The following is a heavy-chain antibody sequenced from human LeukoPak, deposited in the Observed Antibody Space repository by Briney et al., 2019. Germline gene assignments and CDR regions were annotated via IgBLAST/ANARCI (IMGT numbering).Heavy chain of an antibody. CDR3: ARGMYNWNYAFDY. J-gene: IGHJ4*02. CDR2: IYYSGST. D-gene: IGHD1-7*01. CDR1: GFKVSANY. Sequence: KSGGSLRLSCAASGFKVSANYMSWVRQPPGKGLEWIGSIYYSGSTYYNPSLKSRVTISVDTSKNQFSLKLSSVTAADTAVYYCARGMYNWNYAFDYWGQGTLVTVSS. V-gene: IGHV4-38-2*01.